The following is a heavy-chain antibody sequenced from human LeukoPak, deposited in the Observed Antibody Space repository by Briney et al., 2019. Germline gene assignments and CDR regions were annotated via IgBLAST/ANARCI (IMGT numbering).Heavy chain of an antibody. CDR1: GFIFSNYA. CDR2: ISYDGSNE. Sequence: GGSLRLSCAASGFIFSNYAMHWVRQAPGKGLEWVALISYDGSNEHYAESVTGRFTISRDNSKNTLYLQMDTLRPEDTAVYSCVRGDGLYESSAFDYWGQGTLVTVSS. CDR3: VRGDGLYESSAFDY. D-gene: IGHD3-22*01. J-gene: IGHJ4*02. V-gene: IGHV3-30*04.